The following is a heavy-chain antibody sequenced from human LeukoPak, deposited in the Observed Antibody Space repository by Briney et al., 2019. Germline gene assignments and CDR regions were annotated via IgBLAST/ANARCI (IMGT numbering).Heavy chain of an antibody. CDR2: MNPNSSNT. D-gene: IGHD6-13*01. J-gene: IGHJ4*02. Sequence: ASVKVSCKASGYTFTSYDINWVRQATGQGLEWMGWMNPNSSNTGYAQKFQGRVTITRNTSISTAYMELSSLRSEDTAVYYCARGRYSSSWTDYWGQGTLVTVSS. V-gene: IGHV1-8*03. CDR1: GYTFTSYD. CDR3: ARGRYSSSWTDY.